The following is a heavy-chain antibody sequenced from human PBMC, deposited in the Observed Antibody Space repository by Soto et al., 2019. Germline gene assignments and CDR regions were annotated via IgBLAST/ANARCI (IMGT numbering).Heavy chain of an antibody. CDR1: GYTFTGYY. CDR3: ARGGSIAAALPNGRLSY. J-gene: IGHJ4*02. D-gene: IGHD6-13*01. Sequence: QVQLVQSGAEVKKPGASVKVSCKASGYTFTGYYMHWVRQAPGQGLEWMGWINPNSGGTNYAQKFQGWVTMTRDTSISTAYMELSRLRSDDTAVYYCARGGSIAAALPNGRLSYWGQGTLVTVSS. CDR2: INPNSGGT. V-gene: IGHV1-2*04.